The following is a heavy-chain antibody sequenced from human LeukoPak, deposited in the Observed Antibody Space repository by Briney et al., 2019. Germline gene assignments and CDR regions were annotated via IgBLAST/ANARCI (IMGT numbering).Heavy chain of an antibody. CDR3: ARVWGPYVGNDWFDP. CDR2: IYYSGST. V-gene: IGHV4-59*11. D-gene: IGHD4-23*01. J-gene: IGHJ5*02. Sequence: SETLSLTCTVSGGSISSHYWSWIRQPPGKGLEWIGYIYYSGSTNYNPSLKSRVTISVDTSKNQFSLKLSSMTAADTAVYYCARVWGPYVGNDWFDPWGQGTLVTVSS. CDR1: GGSISSHY.